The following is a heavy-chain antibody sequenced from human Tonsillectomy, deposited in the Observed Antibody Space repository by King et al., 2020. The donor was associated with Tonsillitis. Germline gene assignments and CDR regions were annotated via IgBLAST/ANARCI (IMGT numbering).Heavy chain of an antibody. D-gene: IGHD3-9*01. CDR1: GFTFRSYG. CDR3: AKELGPQGRYFDWPPGY. CDR2: ISYDGSNK. Sequence: VQLVESGGGVVQPGRSLRLSCAASGFTFRSYGMHWVRQAPGKGLEWVALISYDGSNKYYADSVKGRIIISRDNSKNTLYLQMNSLRPEDTAVYYCAKELGPQGRYFDWPPGYWGQGTLVTVSS. J-gene: IGHJ4*02. V-gene: IGHV3-30*18.